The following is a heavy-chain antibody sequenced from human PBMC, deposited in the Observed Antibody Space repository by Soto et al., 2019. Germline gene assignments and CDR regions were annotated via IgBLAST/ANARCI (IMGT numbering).Heavy chain of an antibody. Sequence: EVQLVESGGGLVKPGGSLRLSGAASGFTFSSYSMNWVRQAPGKGLEWVSSISSSSSYIYYADSVKGRFTISRDNAKNSLYLQMNSLRAEDTAVYYCARSPSMTTVSLDYWGQGTLVTVSS. D-gene: IGHD4-17*01. CDR2: ISSSSSYI. V-gene: IGHV3-21*01. J-gene: IGHJ4*02. CDR3: ARSPSMTTVSLDY. CDR1: GFTFSSYS.